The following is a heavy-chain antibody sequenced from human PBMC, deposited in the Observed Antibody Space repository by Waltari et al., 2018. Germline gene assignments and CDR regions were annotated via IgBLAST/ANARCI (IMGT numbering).Heavy chain of an antibody. Sequence: SGTEVKKPGATVRISCKVSGYTFTDYYIHWIQQAPGKGLQWVGLVDPEDGETVYSEKFQDRVTITADRSTATSYMRLSSLRSGDTAVYYCATDLIAVPLGEGGDWGQGTLVTVSS. V-gene: IGHV1-69-2*01. CDR3: ATDLIAVPLGEGGD. J-gene: IGHJ4*02. D-gene: IGHD6-19*01. CDR2: VDPEDGET. CDR1: GYTFTDYY.